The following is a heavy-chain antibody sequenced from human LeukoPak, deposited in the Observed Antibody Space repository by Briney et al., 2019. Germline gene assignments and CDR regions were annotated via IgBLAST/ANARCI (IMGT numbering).Heavy chain of an antibody. CDR2: IYYSGST. CDR3: ERDKSRTYGSADAFDI. V-gene: IGHV4-39*07. CDR1: GGSVSSSSYY. J-gene: IGHJ3*02. D-gene: IGHD3-10*01. Sequence: SETLSLTCTVSGGSVSSSSYYWGWIRQPPGKGLEWIGSIYYSGSTYYNPSLKSRVTISVDTSKNQFSLKLSSVTAADTAVYYCERDKSRTYGSADAFDIWGQGTMVTVSS.